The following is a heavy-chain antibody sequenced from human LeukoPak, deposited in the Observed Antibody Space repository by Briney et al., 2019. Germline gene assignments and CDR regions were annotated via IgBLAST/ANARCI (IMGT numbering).Heavy chain of an antibody. CDR2: INWNGGST. CDR1: GFTFDDYG. D-gene: IGHD6-13*01. V-gene: IGHV3-20*04. J-gene: IGHJ6*03. Sequence: GGSLRLPCAASGFTFDDYGMSWVRQAPGKGLEWVSGINWNGGSTGYADSVKGRFTISRDNAKNSLYLQMNSLRAEDTALYYCARGSTKYSSSWYSYYYYYYMDVWGKGTTVTVSS. CDR3: ARGSTKYSSSWYSYYYYYYMDV.